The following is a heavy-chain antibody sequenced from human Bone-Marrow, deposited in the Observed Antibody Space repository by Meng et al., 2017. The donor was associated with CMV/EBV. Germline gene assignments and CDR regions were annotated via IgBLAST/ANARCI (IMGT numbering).Heavy chain of an antibody. V-gene: IGHV3-11*06. Sequence: GESLKISCAASGFTFSVYYMSWIRQAPGKGLEWVSCISSSSSCIYYADSVKVRFTISRDNGKNSLYLQMNSLRAEDTAVYYCARALNVLGARYYNSMYVWGQGTTVTVSS. D-gene: IGHD3-16*01. CDR2: ISSSSSCI. CDR1: GFTFSVYY. CDR3: ARALNVLGARYYNSMYV. J-gene: IGHJ6*02.